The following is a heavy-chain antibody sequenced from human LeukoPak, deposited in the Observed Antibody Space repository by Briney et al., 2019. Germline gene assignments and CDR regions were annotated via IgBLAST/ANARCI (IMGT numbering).Heavy chain of an antibody. CDR3: ARDVCGNLGDAFDI. D-gene: IGHD4-23*01. V-gene: IGHV3-74*03. CDR2: INSDGSNA. CDR1: GFTFSNYW. J-gene: IGHJ3*02. Sequence: GGSLRLSCAASGFTFSNYWMHWVRHAPGKGLVWVSRINSDGSNATYADSVKGRFTISRDNAKNTLYVQMNSLRAEDTAVYYCARDVCGNLGDAFDIWGQGAMVTVSS.